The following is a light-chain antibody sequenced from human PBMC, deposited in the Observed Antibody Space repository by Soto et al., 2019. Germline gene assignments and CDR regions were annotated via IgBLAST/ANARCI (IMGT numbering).Light chain of an antibody. V-gene: IGLV2-14*01. J-gene: IGLJ1*01. CDR1: SSDVGGYNY. CDR3: SSYTRRSTYV. CDR2: DVS. Sequence: QSALTQPASVSGSPGQSITISCTGTSSDVGGYNYVSWYQQHPGKAPKLMIYDVSNRPSGVSKSFSGSKSGNTASLTISGLQAGDEADYYCSSYTRRSTYVFGTGTKVTVL.